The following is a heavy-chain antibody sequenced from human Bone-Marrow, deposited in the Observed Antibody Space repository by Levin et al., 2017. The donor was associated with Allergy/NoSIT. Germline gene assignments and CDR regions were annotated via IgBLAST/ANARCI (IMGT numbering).Heavy chain of an antibody. CDR2: ITGGGSDT. D-gene: IGHD6-19*01. CDR1: GFAFGDSA. V-gene: IGHV3-23*01. J-gene: IGHJ3*01. Sequence: LSLTCAASGFAFGDSAMTWVRQAPGKGLEWVSDITGGGSDTWYGDSVKGRFTVSRDNSKDMLYLELNSLRVEDTGIYYCAKKQAGTSGFSFDVWGQGTTVTVSS. CDR3: AKKQAGTSGFSFDV.